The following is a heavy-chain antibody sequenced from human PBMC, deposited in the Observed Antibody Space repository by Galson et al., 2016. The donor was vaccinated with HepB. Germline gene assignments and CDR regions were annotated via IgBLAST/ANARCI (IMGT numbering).Heavy chain of an antibody. J-gene: IGHJ4*02. Sequence: SLRLSCAGSGFTFSSLGLHWVRQAPGKGLDWVAVISHNGNYKYYADSVKGRFTISRDNSKTTVYLQMNSLRAEGTAVYYCAKDPSRLLEAGRLDSWGQGTLVTVSS. CDR1: GFTFSSLG. V-gene: IGHV3-30*18. CDR3: AKDPSRLLEAGRLDS. CDR2: ISHNGNYK. D-gene: IGHD6-19*01.